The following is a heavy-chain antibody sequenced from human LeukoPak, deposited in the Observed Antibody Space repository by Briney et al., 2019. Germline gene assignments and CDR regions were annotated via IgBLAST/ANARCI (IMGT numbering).Heavy chain of an antibody. CDR1: GGSISSYY. J-gene: IGHJ4*02. Sequence: SETLSLTCTVSGGSISSYYWSWIRQPPGKGLEWIGEINHSGSTNYNPSLKSRVTISVDTSKNQFSLKLSSVTAADTAVYYCARWEGGSYYDFDYWGQGTLVTVSS. CDR2: INHSGST. V-gene: IGHV4-34*01. CDR3: ARWEGGSYYDFDY. D-gene: IGHD1-26*01.